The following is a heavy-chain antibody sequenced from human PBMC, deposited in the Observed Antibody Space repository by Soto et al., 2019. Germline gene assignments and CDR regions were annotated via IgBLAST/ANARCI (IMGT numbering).Heavy chain of an antibody. CDR2: IYYSGST. J-gene: IGHJ5*02. CDR3: ARDHYDSSGYYGNWLDP. V-gene: IGHV4-31*03. CDR1: GGSISSGGYY. D-gene: IGHD3-22*01. Sequence: SESLSLTCTVSGGSISSGGYYWSWIRQHPGKGLEWIGYIYYSGSTYYNPSLKSRVTISVDTSKNQFSLKLSSVTAADTAVYYCARDHYDSSGYYGNWLDPWGQGTLVTVYS.